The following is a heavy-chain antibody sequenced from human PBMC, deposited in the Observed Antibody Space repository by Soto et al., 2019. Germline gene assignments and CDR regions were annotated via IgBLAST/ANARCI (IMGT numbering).Heavy chain of an antibody. D-gene: IGHD1-1*01. V-gene: IGHV3-9*01. Sequence: EVQLVESGGGLVQPGRSLRLSCAASGFTFDDYAMHWVRQAPGKGLEWVAGISWNSGIIAYADSVKGRFTISRDNAKNYLYLKMNSMRGDDTALYYCAKDRDPGETTDGGEYFDYWGQGTLATVSS. CDR3: AKDRDPGETTDGGEYFDY. J-gene: IGHJ4*02. CDR2: ISWNSGII. CDR1: GFTFDDYA.